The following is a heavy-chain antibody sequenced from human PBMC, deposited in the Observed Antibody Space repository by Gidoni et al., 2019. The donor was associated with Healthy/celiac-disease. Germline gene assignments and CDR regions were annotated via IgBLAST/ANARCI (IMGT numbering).Heavy chain of an antibody. J-gene: IGHJ3*02. CDR3: AKARGFTYGIDAFDI. D-gene: IGHD5-18*01. CDR1: GFTFDDYA. V-gene: IGHV3-9*01. Sequence: EVPLVESGGDLVQPGTSLRLSCEVSGFTFDDYAMHWVRQGPGKGLEWVSGINWNSASAGYAESVEGRFTISRDNAKKSLYLQMTSLRPEDTAVYYCAKARGFTYGIDAFDIWGHGTMVTVSS. CDR2: INWNSASA.